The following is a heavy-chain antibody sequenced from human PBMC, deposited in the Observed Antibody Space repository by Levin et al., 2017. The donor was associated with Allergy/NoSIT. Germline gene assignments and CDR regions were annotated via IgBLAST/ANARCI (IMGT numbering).Heavy chain of an antibody. J-gene: IGHJ4*02. CDR2: INPKSGGS. CDR3: AGEAPLGGGSGTYLDF. Sequence: GASVKVSCKASGYTFTDYYMHWVRQAPGQGLEWMGWINPKSGGSHYAQKFQDRVTMTRDTSISTAYMELDRLRSDDTAVYYCAGEAPLGGGSGTYLDFWGQGTLVTVSS. D-gene: IGHD3-10*01. CDR1: GYTFTDYY. V-gene: IGHV1-2*02.